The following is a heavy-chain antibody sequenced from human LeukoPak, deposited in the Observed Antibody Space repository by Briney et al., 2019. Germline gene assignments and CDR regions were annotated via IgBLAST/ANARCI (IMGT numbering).Heavy chain of an antibody. D-gene: IGHD6-13*01. CDR1: GYTFTGYY. Sequence: ASVKVSCKASGYTFTGYYMHWVRQAPGQGLEWMGWINLNSGGTNYAQKFQGRVTMTRDTSISTAYMELSRLRSDDTAVYYCARGRDVIAAARAGRWFDPWGQGTLVTVSS. V-gene: IGHV1-2*02. CDR2: INLNSGGT. CDR3: ARGRDVIAAARAGRWFDP. J-gene: IGHJ5*02.